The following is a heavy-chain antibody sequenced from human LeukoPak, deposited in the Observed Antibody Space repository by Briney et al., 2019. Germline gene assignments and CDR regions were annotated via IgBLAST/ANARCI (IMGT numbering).Heavy chain of an antibody. J-gene: IGHJ4*02. V-gene: IGHV4-31*03. D-gene: IGHD3-22*01. CDR3: VRGRGDYYDSSGGYYFDF. CDR1: GGSISTGGYY. Sequence: PSETLSLTCTVSGGSISTGGYYWSWIRQHPEKGLEWIVYIYYSGSTYYNPSLKSRVTISEDTSTNQFSPKLSSVTAADTAVYYCVRGRGDYYDSSGGYYFDFWGQGTLVTVSS. CDR2: IYYSGST.